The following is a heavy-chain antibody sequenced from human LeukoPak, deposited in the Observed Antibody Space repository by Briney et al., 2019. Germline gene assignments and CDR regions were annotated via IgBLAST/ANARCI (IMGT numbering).Heavy chain of an antibody. CDR1: GFTFSNYG. J-gene: IGHJ4*02. V-gene: IGHV3-33*01. CDR2: IWFDGTNK. Sequence: GRPLRLSCAASGFTFSNYGMHWVRQSPGKGLEWVAVIWFDGTNKYYADSVRGRFTISRDNSKNTLYLQMSSLRAEDTAVYYCARDRGVAAHLDYWGQGTLVTVSS. CDR3: ARDRGVAAHLDY. D-gene: IGHD5-12*01.